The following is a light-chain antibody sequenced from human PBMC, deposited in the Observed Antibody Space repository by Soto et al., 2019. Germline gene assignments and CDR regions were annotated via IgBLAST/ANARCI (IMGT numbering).Light chain of an antibody. J-gene: IGLJ1*01. Sequence: QSALTQPASVSGSPGQSITISCTGTSSDVGGYNYVSWYQQHPGKAPKLMIYEVSNRPSGVSNRFSGSKSANTASLTISGLQAEDEADYFCSSYGSTSTRYVFGTGTKVT. CDR3: SSYGSTSTRYV. CDR2: EVS. V-gene: IGLV2-14*01. CDR1: SSDVGGYNY.